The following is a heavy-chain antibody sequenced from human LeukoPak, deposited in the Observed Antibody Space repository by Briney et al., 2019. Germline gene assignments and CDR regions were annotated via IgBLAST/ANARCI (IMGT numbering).Heavy chain of an antibody. CDR1: GGSISSSSYY. D-gene: IGHD4/OR15-4a*01. Sequence: KPSETLSLTCTVSGGSISSSSYYWGRLRQPPGKGLEWIGTIYYSGSTYYDPSVKSRFTISVDTSKNQFSLNLNSVTAADTAVYYCARGGTLMTMVNWGQGTLVTVSS. V-gene: IGHV4-39*07. CDR3: ARGGTLMTMVN. CDR2: IYYSGST. J-gene: IGHJ4*02.